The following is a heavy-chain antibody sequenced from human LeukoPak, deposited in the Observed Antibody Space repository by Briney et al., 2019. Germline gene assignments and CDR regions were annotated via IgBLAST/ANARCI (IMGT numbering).Heavy chain of an antibody. CDR2: ISSSGSTI. J-gene: IGHJ4*02. CDR1: GFSFSDYY. D-gene: IGHD6-19*01. V-gene: IGHV3-11*01. CDR3: ARASNSGWYEVGY. Sequence: GGSLRLSRAASGFSFSDYYMSWIRQAPGKGLEWVSYISSSGSTIYYADSVKGRFTVSRDNAKNSLYLQMNSLRVEDTAVYYCARASNSGWYEVGYWGQGTLVTVSS.